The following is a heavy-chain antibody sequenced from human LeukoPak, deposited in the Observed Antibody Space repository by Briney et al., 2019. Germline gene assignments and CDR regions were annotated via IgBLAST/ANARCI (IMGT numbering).Heavy chain of an antibody. CDR2: ISSSSSYI. Sequence: GGSLRLSCAASGFTFSSYSMNWVRQAPGKGLEWVSSISSSSSYIYHADSVKGRFTISRDNAKNSLYLQMNSLRAEDTAVYYCASPSTLDYWGQGTLVTVSS. V-gene: IGHV3-21*01. CDR1: GFTFSSYS. D-gene: IGHD2-2*01. J-gene: IGHJ4*02. CDR3: ASPSTLDY.